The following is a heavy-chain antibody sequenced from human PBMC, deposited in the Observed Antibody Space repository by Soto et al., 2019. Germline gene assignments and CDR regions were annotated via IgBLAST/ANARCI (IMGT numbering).Heavy chain of an antibody. CDR3: ARARDIVVVVAATPHYYYGMDV. D-gene: IGHD2-15*01. J-gene: IGHJ6*02. V-gene: IGHV1-69*01. CDR2: IIPIFGTA. Sequence: QVQLVQSGAEVKKPGSSVKVSCKASGGTFSSYAISWVRQAPGQGLEWMGGIIPIFGTANYAQKFQGRVTITADESTSTACMELSSLRSEDTAVYYCARARDIVVVVAATPHYYYGMDVWGQGTTVTVSS. CDR1: GGTFSSYA.